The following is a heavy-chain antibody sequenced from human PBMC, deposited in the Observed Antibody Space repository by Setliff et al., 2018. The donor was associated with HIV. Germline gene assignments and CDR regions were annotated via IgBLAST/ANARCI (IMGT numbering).Heavy chain of an antibody. J-gene: IGHJ5*02. CDR2: ISSSGSF. D-gene: IGHD4-4*01. Sequence: SETLSLTCIVSGGAISSRAYFWGWIRQPPGKGLEWIGSISSSGSFYYNPSIRSRVTISVDTSNNHFSLNLTSVTAADTARYYFASTATTWGRHSWFDPWGQGTLVTVSS. V-gene: IGHV4-39*02. CDR1: GGAISSRAYF. CDR3: ASTATTWGRHSWFDP.